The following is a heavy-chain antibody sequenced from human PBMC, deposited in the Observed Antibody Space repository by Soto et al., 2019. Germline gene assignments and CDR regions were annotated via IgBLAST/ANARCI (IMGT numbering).Heavy chain of an antibody. D-gene: IGHD6-25*01. CDR1: GGSISRGGYY. CDR2: IYYSGNT. V-gene: IGHV4-31*03. Sequence: SETLSLTCSVSGGSISRGGYYWSWIRQHPGRGLEWIGYIYYSGNTYYNPSLKSRVTISVDTSKNQFSLKLSAVTAADTAVYFCARAPVGLATISYFDYWGQGKMVTVSS. J-gene: IGHJ4*02. CDR3: ARAPVGLATISYFDY.